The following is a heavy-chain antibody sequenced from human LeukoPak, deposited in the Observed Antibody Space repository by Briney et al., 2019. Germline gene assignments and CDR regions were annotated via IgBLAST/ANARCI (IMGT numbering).Heavy chain of an antibody. Sequence: SETLSLTCTVSGGSISSHYWSWIRQPPGKGLEWIGYIYYSGSTNYNPSLKSRVTISVDTSKNQFSLKLGSVTAADTAVYYCARDREQQLVRSGWFDPWGQGTLVTVSS. CDR2: IYYSGST. CDR3: ARDREQQLVRSGWFDP. D-gene: IGHD6-13*01. CDR1: GGSISSHY. V-gene: IGHV4-59*11. J-gene: IGHJ5*02.